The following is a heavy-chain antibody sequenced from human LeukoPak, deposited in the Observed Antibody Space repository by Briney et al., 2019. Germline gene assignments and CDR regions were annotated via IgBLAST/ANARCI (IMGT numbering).Heavy chain of an antibody. CDR1: GGSFSGYY. J-gene: IGHJ4*02. D-gene: IGHD3-9*01. CDR2: INHSGST. CDR3: ARGEDYYDILTGYTPGYFDY. V-gene: IGHV4-34*01. Sequence: SETLSLTCAVYGGSFSGYYWSWIRQPPGKGLEWIGEINHSGSTNYNPSLKSRVTISVDTSKNQFSLKLSSVTAADTAVYYCARGEDYYDILTGYTPGYFDYWGQGTLVTVSS.